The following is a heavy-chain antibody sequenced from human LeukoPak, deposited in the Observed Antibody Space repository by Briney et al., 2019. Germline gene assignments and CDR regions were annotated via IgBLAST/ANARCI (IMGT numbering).Heavy chain of an antibody. V-gene: IGHV4-31*03. Sequence: SETLSLTCTVSGGSISSGGYYWSWIRQHPGKGLEWIGYIYYSGSTYYNPSLKSRVTISVDTSKNQFSLKLSSMTAADTAVYYCARDPKRNYYDSSGYYWNAFDIWGQGTMVTVSS. J-gene: IGHJ3*02. CDR3: ARDPKRNYYDSSGYYWNAFDI. CDR2: IYYSGST. CDR1: GGSISSGGYY. D-gene: IGHD3-22*01.